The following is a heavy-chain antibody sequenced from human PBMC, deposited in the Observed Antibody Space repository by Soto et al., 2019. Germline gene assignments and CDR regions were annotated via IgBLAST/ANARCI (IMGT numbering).Heavy chain of an antibody. CDR2: ISDSGGST. CDR1: GFIFSSYA. V-gene: IGHV3-23*01. CDR3: ARGSSSSGP. D-gene: IGHD6-6*01. J-gene: IGHJ4*02. Sequence: EVQLLESGGGLVQPGGSLRLSCAASGFIFSSYAMSWVRQGPGKGLEWVSAISDSGGSTYYADSAKGRFTISGDNSRSTLYMQMNSLRAADTATYYCARGSSSSGPWGQGTLVTVSS.